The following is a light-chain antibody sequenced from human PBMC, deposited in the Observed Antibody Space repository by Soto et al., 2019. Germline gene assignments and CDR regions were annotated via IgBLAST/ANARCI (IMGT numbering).Light chain of an antibody. Sequence: QSALTQPASVSGSPGQSITISCTGTSSDVGAYKYVSWYQRHPDKAPQLIIYVVSNRPSGFSNRFSGSKYVNTASLTITGLQAENEADYYCCSYTRSETPDVLGTGTKLTVL. V-gene: IGLV2-14*01. CDR1: SSDVGAYKY. J-gene: IGLJ1*01. CDR3: CSYTRSETPDV. CDR2: VVS.